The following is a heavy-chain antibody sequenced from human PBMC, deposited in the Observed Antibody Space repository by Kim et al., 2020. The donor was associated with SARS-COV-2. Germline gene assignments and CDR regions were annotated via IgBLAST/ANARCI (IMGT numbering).Heavy chain of an antibody. Sequence: GGSLRLSCATSGFTFNNYIMTWVLQAPGKGLEWVSSISSGGTYIYYADSVKGRFTISRDNAKNSVYLQMNSLRAEDTAVYYCARGGISLPQNDLDSWGQGTLVIVSS. CDR1: GFTFNNYI. CDR3: ARGGISLPQNDLDS. V-gene: IGHV3-21*06. J-gene: IGHJ4*02. CDR2: ISSGGTYI.